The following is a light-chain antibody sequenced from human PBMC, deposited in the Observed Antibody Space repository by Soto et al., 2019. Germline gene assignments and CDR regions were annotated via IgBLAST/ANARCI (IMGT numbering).Light chain of an antibody. Sequence: QSALTQPASVSGSPGQSIAISCTGTSSDVGGYYSVSWYQQHPGKAPKLVIYDVSNRPSGVSNRFSGSKSGNTASLTISGLQAEDVADYYCSSYTSSSTRVFGGGTQLTV. V-gene: IGLV2-14*01. CDR2: DVS. CDR1: SSDVGGYYS. J-gene: IGLJ2*01. CDR3: SSYTSSSTRV.